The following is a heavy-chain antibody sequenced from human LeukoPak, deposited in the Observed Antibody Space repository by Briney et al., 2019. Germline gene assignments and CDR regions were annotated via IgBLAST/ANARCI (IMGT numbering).Heavy chain of an antibody. D-gene: IGHD1-1*01. CDR1: GFTFDDYA. V-gene: IGHV3-9*03. Sequence: PGGSLRLSCAASGFTFDDYAMHWVRQAPGKGLEWVSGISWNSGSIGYADSVKGRFTISRDNAKNSLYLQVNSLRAEDMALYYCAKALYNWNDVGLYAFDIWGQGTMVTVSS. J-gene: IGHJ3*02. CDR2: ISWNSGSI. CDR3: AKALYNWNDVGLYAFDI.